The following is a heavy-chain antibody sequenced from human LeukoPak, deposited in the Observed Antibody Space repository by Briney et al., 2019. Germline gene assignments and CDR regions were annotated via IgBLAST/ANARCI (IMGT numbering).Heavy chain of an antibody. D-gene: IGHD1-14*01. CDR1: GFTFSIFG. CDR3: AREIDISPEGFDY. J-gene: IGHJ4*02. V-gene: IGHV3-21*01. Sequence: PGGSLRLSCAASGFTFSIFGMNWVRQAPGKGLEWVSSVSSGTSYIYYADSVKGRFTISRDNAKNSLYLQMNSLRAEDTAVYYCAREIDISPEGFDYWGQGTLVTVSS. CDR2: VSSGTSYI.